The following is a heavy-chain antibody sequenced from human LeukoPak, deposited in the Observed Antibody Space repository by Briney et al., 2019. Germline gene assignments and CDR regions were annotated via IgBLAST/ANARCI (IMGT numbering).Heavy chain of an antibody. J-gene: IGHJ5*02. V-gene: IGHV4-30-2*01. CDR3: AGEGEYGDSYS. D-gene: IGHD2-21*01. Sequence: SETLSLTCAVSGDSISYESYYWNWIRQPPGKGPEWLGNIYRGRTRLNPSLTSRVPISVDMSKSQASLSLTSVTAADTAIYYCAGEGEYGDSYSWGQGALVIVSA. CDR1: GDSISYESYY. CDR2: IYRGRT.